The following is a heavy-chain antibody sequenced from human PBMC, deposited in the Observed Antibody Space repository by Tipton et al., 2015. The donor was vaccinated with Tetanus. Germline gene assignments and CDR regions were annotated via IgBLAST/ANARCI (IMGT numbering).Heavy chain of an antibody. CDR3: ARGSTTCSGGTCYFL. Sequence: SLRLSCAASGFTFSVYAMHWVRQAPGKGLEWVAFISFDGENTYHADSVKGRFTISRDNSKKTLFLQMSSLKSEDTGTYYCARGSTTCSGGTCYFLWGQGSLVTVSS. J-gene: IGHJ4*02. D-gene: IGHD2-15*01. CDR2: ISFDGENT. V-gene: IGHV3-30*04. CDR1: GFTFSVYA.